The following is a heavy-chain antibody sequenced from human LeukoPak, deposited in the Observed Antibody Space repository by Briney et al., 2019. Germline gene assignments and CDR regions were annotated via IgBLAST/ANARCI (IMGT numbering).Heavy chain of an antibody. V-gene: IGHV1-18*01. J-gene: IGHJ4*02. Sequence: ASVKVSCKASGYTFTTYGISWVRQAPGQGLEWMGWISGYNGNTKYAQNFQGRVTVSTDTSTTTAYMELRSLRSDDTAVYYCARDWWYGDYSIGNNWGQGTLVTASS. CDR2: ISGYNGNT. CDR3: ARDWWYGDYSIGNN. D-gene: IGHD4-17*01. CDR1: GYTFTTYG.